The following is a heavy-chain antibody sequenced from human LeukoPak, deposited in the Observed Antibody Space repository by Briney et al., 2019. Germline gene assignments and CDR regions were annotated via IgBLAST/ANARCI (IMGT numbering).Heavy chain of an antibody. CDR2: IYYSGST. CDR1: GGSISSFY. Sequence: SETLSLTCSVSGGSISSFYWSWIRQPPGKGLEWIGYIYYSGSTNYNPSLKSRVTMSVDTSKNQFSLKLSSVTAADTAVYYCARRCGSDSCAFDYWGQGTLVTVSS. J-gene: IGHJ4*02. D-gene: IGHD2-21*02. V-gene: IGHV4-59*08. CDR3: ARRCGSDSCAFDY.